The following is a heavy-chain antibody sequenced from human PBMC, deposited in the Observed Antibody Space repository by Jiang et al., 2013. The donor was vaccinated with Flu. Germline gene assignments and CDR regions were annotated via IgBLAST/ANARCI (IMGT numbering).Heavy chain of an antibody. J-gene: IGHJ6*04. V-gene: IGHV1-3*01. CDR2: INAGNGNT. Sequence: SGAEVKKPGASVKVSCKASGYTFTSYAMHWVRQAPGQRLEWMGWINAGNGNTKYSQKFQGRVTITRDTSASTAYMELSSLRSEDTAVYYCAREWVPDGAPEYYYGSGSAYYYYGMDVWGKGTTVTVSS. CDR1: GYTFTSYA. CDR3: AREWVPDGAPEYYYGSGSAYYYYGMDV. D-gene: IGHD3-10*01.